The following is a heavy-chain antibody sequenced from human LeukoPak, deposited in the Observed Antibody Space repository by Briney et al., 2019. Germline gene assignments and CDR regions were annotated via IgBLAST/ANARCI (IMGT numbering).Heavy chain of an antibody. V-gene: IGHV3-23*01. CDR3: ARAPSQESWFDP. CDR2: ISGSGGST. Sequence: GGTLRLSCAASGFTFSSYGMSWVRQAPGKGLEWVSAISGSGGSTYYADSVKGRFTISRDNSKNTLYLQMNSLRAEDTAVYYCARAPSQESWFDPWGQGTLVTVSS. J-gene: IGHJ5*02. CDR1: GFTFSSYG.